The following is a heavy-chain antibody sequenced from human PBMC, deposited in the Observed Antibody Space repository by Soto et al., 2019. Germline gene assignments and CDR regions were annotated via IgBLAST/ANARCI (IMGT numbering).Heavy chain of an antibody. J-gene: IGHJ4*02. D-gene: IGHD2-21*01. CDR2: IATGNGNA. V-gene: IGHV1-3*04. Sequence: ASEKVSCKASGYTFTDYAIHWVRQAPGQSLEWMGWIATGNGNAKYSQKFQGRVTITRDTSATTAYMELSSLTSEDTSVYYCAKGSRMWTPDYWGQGTLVTVSS. CDR3: AKGSRMWTPDY. CDR1: GYTFTDYA.